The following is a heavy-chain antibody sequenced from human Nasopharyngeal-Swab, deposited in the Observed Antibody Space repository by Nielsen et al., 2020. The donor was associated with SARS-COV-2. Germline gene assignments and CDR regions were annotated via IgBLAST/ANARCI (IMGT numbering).Heavy chain of an antibody. Sequence: SETLSPTCAVNGGSFSGYDWTWIRQSPEKGLEWIGEINHGGGPAYNPSLQSRATILVDMSKNQFSLSLNSVTAADTAVYYCARGLLYDLGFYYYMDVWGKGTTVNVS. CDR1: GGSFSGYD. CDR2: INHGGGP. D-gene: IGHD2-15*01. V-gene: IGHV4-34*01. J-gene: IGHJ6*03. CDR3: ARGLLYDLGFYYYMDV.